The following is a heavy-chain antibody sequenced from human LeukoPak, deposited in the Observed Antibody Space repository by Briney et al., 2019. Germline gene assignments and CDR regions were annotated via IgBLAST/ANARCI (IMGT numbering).Heavy chain of an antibody. D-gene: IGHD4-23*01. Sequence: GGSLRLSCAASGFTFSSYGMSWVRQAPGKGLEWVSAISGSGGSTYYADSVKGRFTISRDNSKNTLYLQMNSLRAEDTAVYYCAKGRKRWSTAFAFDIWGQGTMVTVSS. V-gene: IGHV3-23*01. CDR2: ISGSGGST. CDR3: AKGRKRWSTAFAFDI. CDR1: GFTFSSYG. J-gene: IGHJ3*02.